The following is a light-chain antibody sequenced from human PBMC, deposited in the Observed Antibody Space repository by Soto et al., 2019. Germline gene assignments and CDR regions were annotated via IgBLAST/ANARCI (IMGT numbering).Light chain of an antibody. CDR3: QQCSDWPLFT. J-gene: IGKJ5*01. V-gene: IGKV3-15*01. CDR1: QSVSSD. Sequence: EIVMTQSPATLSVSPGERVTLSCRASQSVSSDLAWYQHKPGQPPRLLIYGASTRATGIPARFSGSGSGTDFTLTISSLQSEDFAVYFCQQCSDWPLFTYGQGTRLEIK. CDR2: GAS.